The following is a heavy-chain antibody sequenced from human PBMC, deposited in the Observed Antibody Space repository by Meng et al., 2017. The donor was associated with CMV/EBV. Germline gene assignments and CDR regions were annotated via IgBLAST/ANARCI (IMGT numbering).Heavy chain of an antibody. D-gene: IGHD3-10*01. CDR1: GGSISSGGYY. V-gene: IGHV4-31*03. Sequence: SETLSLTCTVSGGSISSGGYYWSWIRQHPGKGLEWIGYIYYSGSTYYNPSLKSRVTISVDTSKIQFSLELSSVTTAATAVYYCARDPTLPTDEIIGANYYGMDVWGQGTTVTVSS. CDR2: IYYSGST. J-gene: IGHJ6*02. CDR3: ARDPTLPTDEIIGANYYGMDV.